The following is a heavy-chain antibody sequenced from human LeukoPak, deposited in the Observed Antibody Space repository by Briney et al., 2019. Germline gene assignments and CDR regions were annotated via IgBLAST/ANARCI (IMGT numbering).Heavy chain of an antibody. CDR3: ARDSSPERITMVRGVITANWFDP. V-gene: IGHV1-46*01. Sequence: ASVKVSCKASGYTFTSYYMHWVRQAPGQGLEWMGIINPSGGSTSYAQKFQGRVIMTRDMSTSTVYMELSSLRSEDTAVYYCARDSSPERITMVRGVITANWFDPWGQGTLVTVSS. J-gene: IGHJ5*02. CDR1: GYTFTSYY. D-gene: IGHD3-10*01. CDR2: INPSGGST.